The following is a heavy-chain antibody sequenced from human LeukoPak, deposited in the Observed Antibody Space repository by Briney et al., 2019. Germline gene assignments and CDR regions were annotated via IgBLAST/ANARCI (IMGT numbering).Heavy chain of an antibody. Sequence: GGSLRLSCAASGFTVSSNYMSWVRQAPGKGLEWVSVIYSGGSTYYTDSVKGRFTISRDNSKNTLYLQMNSLRAEDTAVYYCARADYSSSWYYFDYWGQGTLVTVSS. J-gene: IGHJ4*02. CDR2: IYSGGST. V-gene: IGHV3-53*01. D-gene: IGHD6-13*01. CDR3: ARADYSSSWYYFDY. CDR1: GFTVSSNY.